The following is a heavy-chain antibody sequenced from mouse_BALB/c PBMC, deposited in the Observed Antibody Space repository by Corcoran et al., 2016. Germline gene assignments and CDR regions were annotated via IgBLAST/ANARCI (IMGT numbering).Heavy chain of an antibody. CDR1: GFYINDTY. CDR2: IDPANGNT. D-gene: IGHD4-1*01. J-gene: IGHJ1*01. CDR3: ANWDWYFDV. V-gene: IGHV14-3*02. Sequence: EVQLQQSGAELVKPGASVKLSCTASGFYINDTYMHWVKQRPEQRLEWIGRIDPANGNTKYDPKFQGKATITADTSSNTAYLQLSSLTSEDTAVYYCANWDWYFDVWGAGTTVTVSS.